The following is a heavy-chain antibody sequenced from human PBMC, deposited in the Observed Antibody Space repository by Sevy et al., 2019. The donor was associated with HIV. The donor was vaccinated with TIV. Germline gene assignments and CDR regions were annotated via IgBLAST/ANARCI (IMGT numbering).Heavy chain of an antibody. D-gene: IGHD4-17*01. CDR2: ISSSSSYI. J-gene: IGHJ3*02. CDR3: ARVKDYGDYGAFDI. Sequence: GASLRLSCAGSGFTFNSHTMNWVRQAPGKGLEWVSSISSSSSYIYYGDSVKGRFTISRDNAKSSLFLQMNSLRAEDTAIYFCARVKDYGDYGAFDIWGQGTMVTVSS. V-gene: IGHV3-21*01. CDR1: GFTFNSHT.